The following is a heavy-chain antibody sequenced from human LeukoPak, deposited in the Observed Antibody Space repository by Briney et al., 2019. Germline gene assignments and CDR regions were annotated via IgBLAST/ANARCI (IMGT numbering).Heavy chain of an antibody. Sequence: PGGSLRLSCAASGFTVSSNYMNWVHQAPGKGLEWVSIIYRGGGTYYADSVKGRFTISRDNSKNTVYLQMNSLRAEDTAVYYCARGPDSSGYYSWFDPWGQGTLVTVSS. CDR2: IYRGGGT. CDR1: GFTVSSNY. J-gene: IGHJ5*02. CDR3: ARGPDSSGYYSWFDP. V-gene: IGHV3-53*01. D-gene: IGHD3-22*01.